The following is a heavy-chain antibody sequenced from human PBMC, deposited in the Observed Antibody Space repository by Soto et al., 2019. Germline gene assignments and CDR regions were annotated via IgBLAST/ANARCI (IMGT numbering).Heavy chain of an antibody. CDR2: IRQDGSAK. CDR1: GFTLSTYR. V-gene: IGHV3-7*01. D-gene: IGHD3-10*02. CDR3: ARGLRSGSALSPGPF. Sequence: PGRSRRLSTAAAGFTLSTYRISWVRQAPGKGLEWVASIRQDGSAKNYIDSVKGRFTIARDNAKNSLSLQMNSLRPEDTAVYYCARGLRSGSALSPGPFWGQGTLVTVSS. J-gene: IGHJ4*02.